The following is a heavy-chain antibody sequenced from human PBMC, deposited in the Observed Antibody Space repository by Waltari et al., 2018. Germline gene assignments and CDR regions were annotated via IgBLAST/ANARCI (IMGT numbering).Heavy chain of an antibody. CDR1: GGYIRNDY. CDR3: ARGPYCGGDCYLDS. V-gene: IGHV4-4*07. D-gene: IGHD2-21*01. J-gene: IGHJ4*02. CDR2: IYSSGTT. Sequence: QVHLQASGPGLVKPSQTLSVNCSVSGGYIRNDYWNCVRQPAGKGPEWIGRIYSSGTTDYNPSLKSRVTMSVDTPKNELSLNLASVTAADTAVYYCARGPYCGGDCYLDSWGQGTLVTVSS.